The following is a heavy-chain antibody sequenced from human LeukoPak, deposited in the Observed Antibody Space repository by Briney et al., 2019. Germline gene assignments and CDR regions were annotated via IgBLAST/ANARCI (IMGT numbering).Heavy chain of an antibody. V-gene: IGHV3-23*01. D-gene: IGHD4-17*01. CDR3: AKDRYGDYSFDS. CDR1: GFTFSSCA. CDR2: VSGSGATT. Sequence: GSLRPSCAASGFTFSSCAMNWVRQAPGKGLEWVSSVSGSGATTYDADSVKGRFTISRDNSKNTLYLQMNSLRAEDTAIYYCAKDRYGDYSFDSWGQGTLVTVSS. J-gene: IGHJ4*02.